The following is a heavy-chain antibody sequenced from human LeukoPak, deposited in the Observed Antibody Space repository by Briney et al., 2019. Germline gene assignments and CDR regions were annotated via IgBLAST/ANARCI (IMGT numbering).Heavy chain of an antibody. CDR2: IYSGGST. CDR3: ARDKRSTHYYYGMDV. CDR1: GFTVSSNY. D-gene: IGHD3-10*01. J-gene: IGHJ6*02. V-gene: IGHV3-53*01. Sequence: GGSLRLSCAASGFTVSSNYMSWVRQAPGKGLEWVSVIYSGGSTYYADSVKGRFTISRDNSKNTPYLQMNSLRAEDTAVYYCARDKRSTHYYYGMDVWGQGTTVTVSS.